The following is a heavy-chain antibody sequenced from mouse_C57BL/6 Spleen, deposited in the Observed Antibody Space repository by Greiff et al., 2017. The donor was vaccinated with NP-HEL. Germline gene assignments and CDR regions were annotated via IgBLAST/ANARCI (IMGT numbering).Heavy chain of an antibody. CDR1: GYTFTDYY. V-gene: IGHV1-84*01. D-gene: IGHD6-2*01. CDR3: ARGRSLYYAMDY. J-gene: IGHJ4*01. CDR2: IYPGSGNT. Sequence: QVQLQQSGPELVKPGASVKISCKASGYTFTDYYINWVKQRPGQGLEWIVWIYPGSGNTKYNEKFKGKATLTVDTSSSTAYMQLSSLTSEDSAVYFCARGRSLYYAMDYWGQGTSVTVSS.